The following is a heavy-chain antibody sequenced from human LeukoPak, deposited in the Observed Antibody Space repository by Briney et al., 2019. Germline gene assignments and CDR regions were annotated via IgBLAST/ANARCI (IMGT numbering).Heavy chain of an antibody. D-gene: IGHD4-17*01. CDR3: ASYGDYGPGNY. Sequence: PGGSLRLSCAASGFTFSSYAMHWVRQAPGKGLEWVAVISYDGSNKYYADSVKGRFTISRDNSKNTLYLQMNSLRAEDTAVYYCASYGDYGPGNYRGQGTLVTVSS. CDR2: ISYDGSNK. J-gene: IGHJ4*02. CDR1: GFTFSSYA. V-gene: IGHV3-30-3*01.